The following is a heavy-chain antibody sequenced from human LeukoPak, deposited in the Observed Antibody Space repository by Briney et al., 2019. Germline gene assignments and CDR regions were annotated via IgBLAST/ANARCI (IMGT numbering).Heavy chain of an antibody. CDR3: AKDKEYSSSKFDY. V-gene: IGHV3-23*01. CDR2: ISGSGGST. Sequence: GGSLRLSCAAFGFTFSSYAMSWVRQAPGKGLEWVSAISGSGGSTYYADSVKGRFTISRDNSKNTLYLQMNSLRAEDTAVYYCAKDKEYSSSKFDYWGQGTLVTVSS. J-gene: IGHJ4*02. D-gene: IGHD6-6*01. CDR1: GFTFSSYA.